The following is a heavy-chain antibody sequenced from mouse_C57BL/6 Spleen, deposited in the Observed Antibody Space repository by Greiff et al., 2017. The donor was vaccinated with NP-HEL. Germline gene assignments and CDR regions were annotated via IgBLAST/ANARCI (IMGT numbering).Heavy chain of an antibody. V-gene: IGHV1-82*01. D-gene: IGHD3-2*02. CDR1: GYAFSSSW. CDR2: IYPGDGDT. Sequence: VQLQQSGPELVKPGASVKISCKASGYAFSSSWMNWVKQRPGKGLEWIGRIYPGDGDTNYNGKFKGKATLTADKSSSTAYMQLSSLTSEDSAVYFCASTAQATPGYFDYWGQGTTLTVSS. J-gene: IGHJ2*01. CDR3: ASTAQATPGYFDY.